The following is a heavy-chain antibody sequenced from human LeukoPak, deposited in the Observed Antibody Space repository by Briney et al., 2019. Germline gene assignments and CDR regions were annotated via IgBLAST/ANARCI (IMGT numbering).Heavy chain of an antibody. J-gene: IGHJ4*02. CDR2: IWYDGSNK. CDR1: GFTFSSYG. V-gene: IGHV3-33*01. CDR3: ARDQDTMVRGVIGFDY. D-gene: IGHD3-10*01. Sequence: GRSLRLSCAASGFTFSSYGMHWVRQAPGKGLEWVAVIWYDGSNKYYADSVKGRFTISRDNFKNTLYLQMNSLGAEDTAVYYCARDQDTMVRGVIGFDYWGQGTLVTVSS.